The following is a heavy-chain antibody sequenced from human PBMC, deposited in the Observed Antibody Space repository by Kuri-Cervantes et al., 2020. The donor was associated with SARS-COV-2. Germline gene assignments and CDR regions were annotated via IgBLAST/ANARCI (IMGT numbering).Heavy chain of an antibody. CDR2: IWNDGSNK. V-gene: IGHV3-33*06. D-gene: IGHD2/OR15-2a*01. CDR1: GFIFSDYG. Sequence: GGSLRLSCVGSGFIFSDYGIHRVRQAPGKGLEWVAGIWNDGSNKYFAASVKGRFTISRDNSKNPVDLQMSGRRVEDTAVYYCAKESPPYGNWGSEFDHWGQGALVTVSS. CDR3: AKESPPYGNWGSEFDH. J-gene: IGHJ4*02.